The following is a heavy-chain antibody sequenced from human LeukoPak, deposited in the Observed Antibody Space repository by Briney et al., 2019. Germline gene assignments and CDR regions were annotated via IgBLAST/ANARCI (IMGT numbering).Heavy chain of an antibody. J-gene: IGHJ2*01. CDR3: ARDERYYDSSGYPHWYFGL. CDR2: IYNGGST. Sequence: GGSLRLSCAASGFTVSSNYMSWVRQAPGKGLEWVSLIYNGGSTYYADSVKGRFTISRDNSKNTLYLQMNSLRAEDTAVYYCARDERYYDSSGYPHWYFGLWGRGTLVTVSS. D-gene: IGHD3-22*01. CDR1: GFTVSSNY. V-gene: IGHV3-53*01.